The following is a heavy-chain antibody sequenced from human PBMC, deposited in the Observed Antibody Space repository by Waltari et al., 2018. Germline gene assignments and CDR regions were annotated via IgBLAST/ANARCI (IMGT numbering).Heavy chain of an antibody. J-gene: IGHJ4*02. CDR2: SYMGGRT. V-gene: IGHV4-61*02. Sequence: QVQLQESGPGLVKPSQTLSLTCTVFGDSLSSGRYYWSWMRQPAGKGREWLGRSYMGGRTNYNPSLRGRVTLSENTSKNQFSLRLTSVTAADTAVYYCASNRLIAPGVFDSWGQGTLVTVSS. D-gene: IGHD2-8*01. CDR3: ASNRLIAPGVFDS. CDR1: GDSLSSGRYY.